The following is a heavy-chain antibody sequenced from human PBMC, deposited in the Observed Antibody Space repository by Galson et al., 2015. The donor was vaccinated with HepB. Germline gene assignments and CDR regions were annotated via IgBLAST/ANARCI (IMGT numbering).Heavy chain of an antibody. J-gene: IGHJ6*03. V-gene: IGHV3-33*01. Sequence: SLRLSCAASGFTFGSYGMHWVRQAPGKGLEWVAVIWYDGSNKYYADSVKGRFTISRDNSKNTLYLQMNSLRAEDTAVYYCARANHYSNLFYYYMDVWGKGTTVTVSS. D-gene: IGHD4-11*01. CDR1: GFTFGSYG. CDR3: ARANHYSNLFYYYMDV. CDR2: IWYDGSNK.